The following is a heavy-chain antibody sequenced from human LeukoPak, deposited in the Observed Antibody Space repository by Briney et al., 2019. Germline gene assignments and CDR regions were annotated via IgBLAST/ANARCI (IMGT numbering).Heavy chain of an antibody. D-gene: IGHD3-22*01. CDR2: IYYSGST. Sequence: ASETLSLTCTVSGGSISSGDYYWSWIRQPPGKGLEWIGYIYYSGSTNYNPSLKSRVTMSLDTSKNQFSLKLSSVTAADTAVYYCARVYYDTSGYNFDYWGQGILVTVSS. CDR3: ARVYYDTSGYNFDY. CDR1: GGSISSGDYY. J-gene: IGHJ4*02. V-gene: IGHV4-61*08.